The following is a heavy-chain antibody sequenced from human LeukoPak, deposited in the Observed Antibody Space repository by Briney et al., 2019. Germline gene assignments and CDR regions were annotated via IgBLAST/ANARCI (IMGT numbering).Heavy chain of an antibody. CDR1: GYTFTGYY. CDR2: INPNSGGT. V-gene: IGHV1-2*02. Sequence: ASVKVSCKASGYTFTGYYMHWVRQATGQGLEWMGWINPNSGGTNYAQKFQGRVTMTRDTSISTAYMELSRLRSDDTAVYYCARGSDDFWSGYSPSYWGQGTLVTVSS. J-gene: IGHJ4*02. CDR3: ARGSDDFWSGYSPSY. D-gene: IGHD3-3*01.